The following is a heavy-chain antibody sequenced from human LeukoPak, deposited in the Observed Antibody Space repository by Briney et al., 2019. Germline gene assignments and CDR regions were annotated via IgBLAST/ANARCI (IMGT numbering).Heavy chain of an antibody. CDR3: ARPPFSESSGYSDF. CDR2: IYPGDSDT. CDR1: GYTFTSYW. D-gene: IGHD3-22*01. V-gene: IGHV5-51*01. J-gene: IGHJ4*02. Sequence: GESLKISCKASGYTFTSYWIGWVRQMPGKGLEWMGIIYPGDSDTRYSPSFQGQVTISADKSISTAYLQWSSLKASDTAMYYCARPPFSESSGYSDFWGQGTLVTVSS.